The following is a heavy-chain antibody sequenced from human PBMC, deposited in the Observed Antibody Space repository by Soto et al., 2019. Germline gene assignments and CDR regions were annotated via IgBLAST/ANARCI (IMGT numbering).Heavy chain of an antibody. J-gene: IGHJ4*02. Sequence: EVQLVESGGGLVQPGGSLRLSCAASGFTVSSNYMSWVRQAPGKGLEWVSVIYSGGSTYYADSVKGRFTISRDNSKNTLYLQMNSLRAEDTAVYYCARGLDYYDSSNVDYWGQGTLVTVSS. CDR1: GFTVSSNY. CDR2: IYSGGST. D-gene: IGHD3-22*01. CDR3: ARGLDYYDSSNVDY. V-gene: IGHV3-66*01.